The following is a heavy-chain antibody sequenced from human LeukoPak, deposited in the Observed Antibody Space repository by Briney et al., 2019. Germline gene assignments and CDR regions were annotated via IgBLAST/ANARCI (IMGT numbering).Heavy chain of an antibody. D-gene: IGHD6-6*01. CDR2: IYYSRST. J-gene: IGHJ4*02. V-gene: IGHV4-30-4*08. Sequence: SQTLSLTSTVAGGSISSGDYYWSWIRQPPGEGLEWIGYIYYSRSTYYNPSLKSRVTISVDTSKNQFSLKLSSVTAADTAVYYCARDVQLGLDYWGQGTLVTVSS. CDR3: ARDVQLGLDY. CDR1: GGSISSGDYY.